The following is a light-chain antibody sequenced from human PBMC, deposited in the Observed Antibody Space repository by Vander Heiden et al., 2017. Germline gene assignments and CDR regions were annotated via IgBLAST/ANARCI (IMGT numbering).Light chain of an antibody. CDR2: GSS. Sequence: QSVLTQPPSVSGAPGQRVTISCTGSSSNIGAGYDVHWYQQLPGTAPKPLIYGSSNRPSGVPDRFSGSKSGTSASLAITGLQAEDEADDDGQSYDSSLSGSRDVVFGGGTKLTVL. CDR1: SSNIGAGYD. J-gene: IGLJ2*01. V-gene: IGLV1-40*01. CDR3: QSYDSSLSGSRDVV.